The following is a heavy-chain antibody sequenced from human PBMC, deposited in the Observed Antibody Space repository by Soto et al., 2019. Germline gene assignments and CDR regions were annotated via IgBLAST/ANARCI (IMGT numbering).Heavy chain of an antibody. Sequence: GGSLRLSCAASGFTFSSYDMHWVRQATGKGLEWVSAIGTAGDTYYPGSVKGRFTISRENAKNSLYLQMNSLRAGDTAVYYCARDGGLVPAARGRYYYYGMDVWGQGTTVTVSS. D-gene: IGHD2-2*01. V-gene: IGHV3-13*01. J-gene: IGHJ6*02. CDR2: IGTAGDT. CDR1: GFTFSSYD. CDR3: ARDGGLVPAARGRYYYYGMDV.